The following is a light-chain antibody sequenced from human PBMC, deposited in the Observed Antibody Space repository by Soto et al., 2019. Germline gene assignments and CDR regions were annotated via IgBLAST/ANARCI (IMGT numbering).Light chain of an antibody. CDR2: WAS. CDR3: QQYYSTPIT. CDR1: QSVLYSSNNKNY. J-gene: IGKJ5*01. V-gene: IGKV4-1*01. Sequence: DIVMTQSPDSLAVSLGERATINCKSSQSVLYSSNNKNYLAWYRQKPGQPPKLLIYWASTRESGVPDRFSGSGSGTDFTLTISSLQAEAVAVYYCQQYYSTPITFGQGTRLEIK.